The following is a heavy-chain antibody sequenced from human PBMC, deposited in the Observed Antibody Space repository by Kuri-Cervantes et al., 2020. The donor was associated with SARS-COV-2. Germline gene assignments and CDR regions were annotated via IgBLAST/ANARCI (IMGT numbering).Heavy chain of an antibody. V-gene: IGHV5-51*01. CDR2: IYPGDSDT. CDR1: GYIFTSYW. Sequence: GESLNISGQGSGYIFTSYWIGWVRQMPGKGLEWMGIIYPGDSDTRYSPSFQDQVTISADKSISTAFLQWSSLKASDTAMYYCARRAYGEQVDYYYMDVWGKGTTVTVSS. D-gene: IGHD4-17*01. J-gene: IGHJ6*03. CDR3: ARRAYGEQVDYYYMDV.